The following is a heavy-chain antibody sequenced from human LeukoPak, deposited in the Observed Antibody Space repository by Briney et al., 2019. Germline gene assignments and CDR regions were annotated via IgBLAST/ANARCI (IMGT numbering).Heavy chain of an antibody. CDR1: GFTFSSYG. V-gene: IGHV3-30*18. CDR2: ISYDGSNK. J-gene: IGHJ4*02. Sequence: GGSLRLSCAASGFTFSSYGMHWVRQAPGKGLEWVTVISYDGSNKYYADSVKGRFTISRDNSKNTLFLQMSSLRAEDTAIYYCAKSLSDPYSPSTYWGQGTLVTVSS. D-gene: IGHD4-11*01. CDR3: AKSLSDPYSPSTY.